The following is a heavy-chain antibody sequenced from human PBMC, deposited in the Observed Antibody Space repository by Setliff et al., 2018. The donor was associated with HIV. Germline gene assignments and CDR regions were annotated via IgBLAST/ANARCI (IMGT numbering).Heavy chain of an antibody. CDR1: ATFTNVD. V-gene: IGHV1-8*01. D-gene: IGHD3-10*01. Sequence: ASVKVSCKASATFTNVDIHWLRRATGQGFEWMGWMNPNSGVSGYGQKFQGRITMTRDTSISTAYMELSSLTSEDTAVYYCARGKGVGGVIITGGLDVWGKGTTVTVSS. CDR2: MNPNSGVS. J-gene: IGHJ6*04. CDR3: ARGKGVGGVIITGGLDV.